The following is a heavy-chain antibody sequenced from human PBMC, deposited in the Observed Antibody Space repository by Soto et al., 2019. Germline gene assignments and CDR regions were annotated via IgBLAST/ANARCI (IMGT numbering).Heavy chain of an antibody. J-gene: IGHJ5*02. CDR1: GFTFSSYA. Sequence: PGGSLRLSCAASGFTFSSYAMSWVRQAPGKGLEWIGSIYYSGSTYYNPSLKSRVTISVDTSKNHFSLKLSSVTAADTAVYYCATQEVGGSYVYTFDPWGQGTLVTVSS. V-gene: IGHV4-39*02. CDR3: ATQEVGGSYVYTFDP. CDR2: IYYSGST. D-gene: IGHD1-26*01.